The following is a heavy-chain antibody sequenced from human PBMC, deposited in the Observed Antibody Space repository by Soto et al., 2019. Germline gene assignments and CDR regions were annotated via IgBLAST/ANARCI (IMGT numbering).Heavy chain of an antibody. CDR1: GYTFTSYG. D-gene: IGHD3-10*01. CDR3: ARQTVTMVRGVSIGWFDP. CDR2: ISAYNGNT. J-gene: IGHJ5*02. V-gene: IGHV1-18*01. Sequence: ASVKVSCKASGYTFTSYGISWVRQAPGQGLEWMGWISAYNGNTNYAQKLQGRVTMTTDTSTSTAYMELRSLRSDDTAVYYCARQTVTMVRGVSIGWFDPWGQGTLVTVSS.